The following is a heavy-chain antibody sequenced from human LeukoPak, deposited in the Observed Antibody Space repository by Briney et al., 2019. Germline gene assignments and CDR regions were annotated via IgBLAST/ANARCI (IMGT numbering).Heavy chain of an antibody. CDR3: ARDRGYYDSSGYYYKGYFDY. CDR1: GFTFSSYG. CDR2: ISPDGSNQ. J-gene: IGHJ4*02. Sequence: PGGSLRLSCAASGFTFSSYGMHWVRQAPGKGLEWVTFISPDGSNQYYADSVKGRFTISRDSSKSTLYLHMNSLRAEDTAVYYCARDRGYYDSSGYYYKGYFDYWGQGSLVTVSS. V-gene: IGHV3-30*03. D-gene: IGHD3-22*01.